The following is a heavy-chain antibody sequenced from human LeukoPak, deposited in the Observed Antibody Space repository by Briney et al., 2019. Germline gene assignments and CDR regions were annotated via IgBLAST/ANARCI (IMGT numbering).Heavy chain of an antibody. CDR1: GFDFSSFA. CDR2: IQYDGSNE. V-gene: IGHV3-30*02. Sequence: PGGSLRLSCTASGFDFSSFAMHWVRQAPGKGLEWVTFIQYDGSNENYADSVKGRFTVSRDNSKKTLYLQMNSLRGEDTAVYYCAKDYYYDSSGYYLDAFDIWGQGTMVTVSS. D-gene: IGHD3-22*01. J-gene: IGHJ3*02. CDR3: AKDYYYDSSGYYLDAFDI.